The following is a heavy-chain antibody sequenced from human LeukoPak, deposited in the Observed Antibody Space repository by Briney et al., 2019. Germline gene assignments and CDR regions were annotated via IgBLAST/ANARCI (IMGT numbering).Heavy chain of an antibody. V-gene: IGHV1-2*02. CDR1: GYTFTGYF. D-gene: IGHD3-9*01. CDR2: INPNTGGT. CDR3: ARVHATGYFSLDLGY. J-gene: IGHJ4*02. Sequence: ASVRASCKASGYTFTGYFMHWVRQAPGQGLDWMGWINPNTGGTKYAQKFQGRVTMTRDTSIGTAYMELSTVTSDDTAVYSCARVHATGYFSLDLGYWGQGTLVTVSS.